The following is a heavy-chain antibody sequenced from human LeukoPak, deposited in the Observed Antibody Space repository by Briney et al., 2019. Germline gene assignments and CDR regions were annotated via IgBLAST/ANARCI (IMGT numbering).Heavy chain of an antibody. CDR2: ISGSGGST. J-gene: IGHJ5*02. D-gene: IGHD2-15*01. CDR3: ATPPIVVVVAATPAWFDP. CDR1: GFTFSSYS. V-gene: IGHV3-23*01. Sequence: AGRSLRLSCVASGFTFSSYSMDWVRQAPGKGLEWVSAISGSGGSTYYADSVKGRFTISRDNSKNTLYLQMNSLRAEDTAVYYCATPPIVVVVAATPAWFDPWGQGTLVTVSS.